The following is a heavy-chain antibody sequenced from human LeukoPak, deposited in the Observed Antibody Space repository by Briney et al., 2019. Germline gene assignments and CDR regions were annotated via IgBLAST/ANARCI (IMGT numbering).Heavy chain of an antibody. J-gene: IGHJ4*02. V-gene: IGHV3-64*01. D-gene: IGHD3-16*01. CDR1: GFTFSAYG. CDR2: INTNGGST. Sequence: GGSLRLSCVASGFTFSAYGMHWVRQAPGKGLEYVSAINTNGGSTYYANSVEGRFTISRDNSRSTLYLQMGSLRTEDMAVYYCAREGSYGESDYWGQGTLVTVSS. CDR3: AREGSYGESDY.